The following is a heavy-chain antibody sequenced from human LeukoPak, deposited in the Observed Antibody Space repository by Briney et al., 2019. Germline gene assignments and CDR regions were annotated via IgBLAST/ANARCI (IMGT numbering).Heavy chain of an antibody. CDR2: ISSSSSYI. Sequence: PGGSLRLSCAASGFTFSSYRMNWVRQAPGKGLEWVSSISSSSSYIYYADSVKGRFTISRDNAKNSLYLQMNSLRAEDTAVYYCARDRGERYYSYYGMDVWGQGTTVTVSS. D-gene: IGHD3-10*01. CDR3: ARDRGERYYSYYGMDV. J-gene: IGHJ6*02. V-gene: IGHV3-21*01. CDR1: GFTFSSYR.